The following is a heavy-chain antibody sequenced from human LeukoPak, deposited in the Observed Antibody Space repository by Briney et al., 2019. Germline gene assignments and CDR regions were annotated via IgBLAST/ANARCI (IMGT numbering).Heavy chain of an antibody. J-gene: IGHJ5*02. CDR3: ARVGLGSSRWFDP. D-gene: IGHD3-10*01. CDR2: IYSSGSP. CDR1: GVSIRSLH. V-gene: IGHV4-59*11. Sequence: PSETLSLTCTVYGVSIRSLHWSCIPQPPGKELVGIGYIYSSGSPTYTPSLKSRAPIQVDPPKNQSPLKRSPVPAADPAVYYCARVGLGSSRWFDPWGQGPLVTVSS.